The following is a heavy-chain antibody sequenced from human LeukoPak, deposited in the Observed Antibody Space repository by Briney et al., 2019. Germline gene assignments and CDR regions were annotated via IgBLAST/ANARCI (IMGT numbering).Heavy chain of an antibody. CDR3: AISGSYFDAFDI. J-gene: IGHJ3*02. Sequence: SETLSLTCTVSGDSISNYYWSWIRQPPGKGLEWIGYIYYSGSTNYNPSLKSRVTISVDTSKNQFSLKLSSVTAADTAVYYCAISGSYFDAFDIWGQGTMVTVSS. CDR2: IYYSGST. D-gene: IGHD1-26*01. V-gene: IGHV4-59*01. CDR1: GDSISNYY.